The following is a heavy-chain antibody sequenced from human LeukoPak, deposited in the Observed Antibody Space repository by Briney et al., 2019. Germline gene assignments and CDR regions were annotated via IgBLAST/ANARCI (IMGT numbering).Heavy chain of an antibody. D-gene: IGHD3/OR15-3a*01. J-gene: IGHJ4*02. V-gene: IGHV3-7*03. CDR1: GFTFRDTW. Sequence: GGSLRLSCAASGFTFRDTWMNWVRQAPGQGPEWVANIKQDGSEKLYVASVKGRFTISRDNPKNSLYLQMNTLRAEDTALYYCETSYDMGWLIGYWGQGTLVSVPS. CDR3: ETSYDMGWLIGY. CDR2: IKQDGSEK.